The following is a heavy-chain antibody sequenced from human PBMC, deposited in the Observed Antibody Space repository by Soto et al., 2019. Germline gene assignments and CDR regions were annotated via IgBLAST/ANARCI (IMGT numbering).Heavy chain of an antibody. Sequence: ASVKVSCKASGYTFTSYYMHWVRQAPGQGLEWMGIINPSGGSTSYAQKFQGRVTMTRDTSTSTVYMELSSLRSEDTAVYYCAREGITMIVVADDAFDIWGQGTMVTVSS. D-gene: IGHD3-22*01. CDR3: AREGITMIVVADDAFDI. V-gene: IGHV1-46*01. CDR1: GYTFTSYY. J-gene: IGHJ3*02. CDR2: INPSGGST.